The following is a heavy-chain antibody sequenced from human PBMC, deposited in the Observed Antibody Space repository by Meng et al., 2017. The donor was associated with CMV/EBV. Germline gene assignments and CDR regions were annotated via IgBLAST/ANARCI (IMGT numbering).Heavy chain of an antibody. Sequence: GGSLRLSCTVSGGSISSYYWSWIRQPPGKGLEWVSYISSSSSTIYYADSVKGRFTISRDNAKNSLYLQMNSLRAEDTAVYYCARGGYYDSSGYPKSLGWFDPWGQGTLVTVSS. V-gene: IGHV3-11*04. CDR3: ARGGYYDSSGYPKSLGWFDP. J-gene: IGHJ5*02. CDR2: ISSSSSTI. D-gene: IGHD3-22*01. CDR1: GGSISSYY.